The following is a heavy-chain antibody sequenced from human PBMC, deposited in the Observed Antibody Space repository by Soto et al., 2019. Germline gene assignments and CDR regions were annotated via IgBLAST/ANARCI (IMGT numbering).Heavy chain of an antibody. CDR2: ISYDGTNK. V-gene: IGHV3-30*03. CDR3: VGGQYYFDY. D-gene: IGHD3-10*01. CDR1: GFPFTTYG. Sequence: QVQLVESGGGVVQPGRSLRLSCAASGFPFTTYGMHWVREGPGKGLEWVAVISYDGTNKYYADCVKGRFTISRDNSKTKMYLQMNSLRPEDASLYYCVGGQYYFDYRGQGTLVTVSS. J-gene: IGHJ4*02.